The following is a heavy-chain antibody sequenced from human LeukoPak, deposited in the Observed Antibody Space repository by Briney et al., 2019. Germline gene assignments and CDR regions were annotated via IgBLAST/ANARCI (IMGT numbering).Heavy chain of an antibody. CDR3: ARLTMVRGAPDAFDI. J-gene: IGHJ3*02. D-gene: IGHD3-10*01. CDR1: GGSISSSSYY. V-gene: IGHV4-39*01. Sequence: SETLSLTCTVSGGSISSSSYYWGWIRQPPGKGLEWIGSIYYSGSTYYNPSLKSRVTISVDTSKNQFSLKLSSVTAADTALYYCARLTMVRGAPDAFDIWGQGTMVTVSS. CDR2: IYYSGST.